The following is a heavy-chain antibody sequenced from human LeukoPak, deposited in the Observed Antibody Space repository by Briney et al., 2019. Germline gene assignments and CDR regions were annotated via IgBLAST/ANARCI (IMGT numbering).Heavy chain of an antibody. Sequence: SETLSLTCTVSGDSVTSGSHFWGWIRQPPGKGLEWIGSAYYSGSTYYNPSLKRRVTVSVDTSKNQCSLRLTSVTAADSAVYYCARRMTRAVSLGWYFDYWGQGILVTVSS. J-gene: IGHJ4*02. CDR3: ARRMTRAVSLGWYFDY. CDR2: AYYSGST. V-gene: IGHV4-39*01. CDR1: GDSVTSGSHF. D-gene: IGHD6-19*01.